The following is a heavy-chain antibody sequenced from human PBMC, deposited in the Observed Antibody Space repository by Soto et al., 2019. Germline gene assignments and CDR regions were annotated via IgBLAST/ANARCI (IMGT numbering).Heavy chain of an antibody. V-gene: IGHV3-23*01. J-gene: IGHJ4*02. CDR1: GLTLSNYV. CDR3: AKGFNYYHIRPFDY. D-gene: IGHD3-22*01. CDR2: ITGSGDSI. Sequence: PGGSLGLSCVASGLTLSNYVMTWVRQAPGEGLEWVSSITGSGDSINYADSVKGRFIISRDKSENTLYLRMNSLRAEDTAVYYCAKGFNYYHIRPFDYRGQGPMVTVSS.